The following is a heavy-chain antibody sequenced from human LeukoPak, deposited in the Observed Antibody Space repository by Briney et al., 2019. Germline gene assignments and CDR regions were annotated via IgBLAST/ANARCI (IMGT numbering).Heavy chain of an antibody. V-gene: IGHV3-7*01. CDR2: IKQDGSEK. CDR3: ARDPHGSGSYPFIGFDP. D-gene: IGHD3-10*01. Sequence: GGSLRLSCAASGFTFSSYWMSWVRQAPGKGLEWVANIKQDGSEKYYVDSVKGRFTISRDNAKSSLFLQMNSLRTEDTAVYYCARDPHGSGSYPFIGFDPWGQGTLVTVSS. J-gene: IGHJ5*02. CDR1: GFTFSSYW.